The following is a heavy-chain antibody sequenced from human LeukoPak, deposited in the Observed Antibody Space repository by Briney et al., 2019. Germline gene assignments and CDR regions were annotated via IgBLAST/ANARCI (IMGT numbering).Heavy chain of an antibody. V-gene: IGHV3-9*03. J-gene: IGHJ2*01. CDR3: AKASADWYFDL. CDR1: GFNFNDYA. D-gene: IGHD2-2*01. CDR2: ISWNRGTV. Sequence: PGGSLRLSCAASGFNFNDYAMHWVRQAPGKGLEWVSGISWNRGTVVYADSVKGRFTISRDNSNKSLYLQMNSLRAEDMALSFCAKASADWYFDLWGRGTLVTVSS.